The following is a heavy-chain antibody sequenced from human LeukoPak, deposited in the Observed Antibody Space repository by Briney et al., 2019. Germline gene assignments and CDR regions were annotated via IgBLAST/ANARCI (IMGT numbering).Heavy chain of an antibody. D-gene: IGHD6-13*01. CDR1: GFTFSSYA. V-gene: IGHV3-23*01. CDR3: AKALLGIAAAEYYFDY. Sequence: PGGSLRLSCAASGFTFSSYAMSWVRQAPGKGLEWVSAISGSGGSTYYADSVKGRFTISRDNSKNTLYLQMNSLRAEDTAVYYCAKALLGIAAAEYYFDYWGQGTLVTVSS. J-gene: IGHJ4*02. CDR2: ISGSGGST.